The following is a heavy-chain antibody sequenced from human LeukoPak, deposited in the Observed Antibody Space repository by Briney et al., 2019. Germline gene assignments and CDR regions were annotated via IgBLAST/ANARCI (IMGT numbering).Heavy chain of an antibody. D-gene: IGHD5-18*01. CDR2: IYYSGST. J-gene: IGHJ3*02. Sequence: SETLSLTCTVSGGSISSGGYYWSWIRQHPGKGLEWIGYIYYSGSTYYNPSLKSRVTISVDTSKNQFSLKLSSVTAADTAVYYCARGLLTSRASDTVMVAGAFDIWGQGTMVTVSS. V-gene: IGHV4-31*03. CDR1: GGSISSGGYY. CDR3: ARGLLTSRASDTVMVAGAFDI.